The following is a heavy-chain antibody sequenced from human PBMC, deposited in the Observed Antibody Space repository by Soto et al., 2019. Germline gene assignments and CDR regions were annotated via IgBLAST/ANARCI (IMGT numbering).Heavy chain of an antibody. CDR2: ISGSGGST. CDR3: AKGGAYCGGDCYGVDY. CDR1: GFTFSSYA. V-gene: IGHV3-23*01. J-gene: IGHJ4*02. D-gene: IGHD2-21*02. Sequence: GGSLRLSCAASGFTFSSYAMSWVRQAPGKGLEWVSAISGSGGSTYYADSVKGRFTISRDNSKNTLYLQMNSLRAEDTAVYYCAKGGAYCGGDCYGVDYWGQGTLVTVSS.